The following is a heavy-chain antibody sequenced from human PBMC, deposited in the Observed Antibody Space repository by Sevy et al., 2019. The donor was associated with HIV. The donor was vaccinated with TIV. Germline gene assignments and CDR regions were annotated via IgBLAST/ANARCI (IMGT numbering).Heavy chain of an antibody. D-gene: IGHD2-15*01. CDR3: XXXXXSGGNAVYGY. Sequence: GGSLRLSCAASGFTFSSYAMNWVRQAPGKGLEWVSSINAISSNIYYADSVKGRFTISRDNAENSLYLQMNSVRAEDXXXXXXXXXXXSGGNAVYGYWGQGTLVTVSS. J-gene: IGHJ4*02. CDR2: INAISSNI. CDR1: GFTFSSYA. V-gene: IGHV3-21*01.